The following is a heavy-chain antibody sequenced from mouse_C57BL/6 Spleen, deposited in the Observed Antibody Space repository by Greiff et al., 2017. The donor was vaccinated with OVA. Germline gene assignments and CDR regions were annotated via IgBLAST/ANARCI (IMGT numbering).Heavy chain of an antibody. V-gene: IGHV1-15*01. CDR1: GYTFTDYE. D-gene: IGHD2-3*01. J-gene: IGHJ4*01. Sequence: VQLQQSGAELVRPGASVTLSCKASGYTFTDYEMHWVKQTPVHGLEWIGAIDPETGGTAYNQKFKGKAILTADKSSSTAYMELRSLTSEDSAVYYCTRVYDGYGRDYAMDYWGQGTSVTVSS. CDR2: IDPETGGT. CDR3: TRVYDGYGRDYAMDY.